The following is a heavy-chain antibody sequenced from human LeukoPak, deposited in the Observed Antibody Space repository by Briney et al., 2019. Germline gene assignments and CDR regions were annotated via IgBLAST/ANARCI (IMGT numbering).Heavy chain of an antibody. CDR1: GGSISSYY. CDR2: IYTSGST. Sequence: SSETLSLTCTVSGGSISSYYWSWIRQPAGKGLEWIGRIYTSGSTNYNPSLKSRVTMSVGTSKNQFSLKLSSVTAADTAVYYCARSYYDSSGYRFDPWGQGTLVTVSS. V-gene: IGHV4-4*07. J-gene: IGHJ5*02. CDR3: ARSYYDSSGYRFDP. D-gene: IGHD3-22*01.